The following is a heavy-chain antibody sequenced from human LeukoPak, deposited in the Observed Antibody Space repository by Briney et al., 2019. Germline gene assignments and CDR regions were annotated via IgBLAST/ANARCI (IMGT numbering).Heavy chain of an antibody. CDR3: TRGGGANYYGDYFDY. D-gene: IGHD4/OR15-4a*01. CDR1: GFTLSSYY. J-gene: IGHJ4*02. V-gene: IGHV3-30*14. CDR2: MSYDETTA. Sequence: GGSLRLSCAGSGFTLSSYYMHWVRQAPDKGLEWVAVMSYDETTANYAGSVQGRLTVSRDNSKNTLFLQINSLRAEDMAMYFCTRGGGANYYGDYFDYWSQGTLVTVSS.